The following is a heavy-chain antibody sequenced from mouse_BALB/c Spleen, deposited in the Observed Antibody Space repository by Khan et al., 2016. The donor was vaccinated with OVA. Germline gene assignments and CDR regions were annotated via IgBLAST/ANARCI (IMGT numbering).Heavy chain of an antibody. J-gene: IGHJ3*01. CDR2: ISDGSTYT. D-gene: IGHD2-13*01. Sequence: EVELVESGGGLVKPGGSLKLSCAASGFTFSDYYMYWIRQTPEKRLEWVATISDGSTYTYSPDSVKGRFTISRDNAKNSLYLQRSSLKSEDTAIYYCARCHYGDPFSYWGQGTLVTVSA. CDR1: GFTFSDYY. CDR3: ARCHYGDPFSY. V-gene: IGHV5-4*02.